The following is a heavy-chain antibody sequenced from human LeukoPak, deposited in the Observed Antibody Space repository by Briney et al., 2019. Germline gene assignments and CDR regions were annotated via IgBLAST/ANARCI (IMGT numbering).Heavy chain of an antibody. CDR2: IWSDATNQ. V-gene: IGHV3-33*06. CDR3: AKDAQRVLAYSNSLEH. D-gene: IGHD4-11*01. J-gene: IGHJ4*02. CDR1: GFTFSYFG. Sequence: PGTSLRPSWETSGFTFSYFGMRWVRPAPGKGMEWVAVIWSDATNQSYADSVKGRFPISRDNFRRTVSLEMNSLRAEDTAVYYCAKDAQRVLAYSNSLEHGGQGSLLIVSS.